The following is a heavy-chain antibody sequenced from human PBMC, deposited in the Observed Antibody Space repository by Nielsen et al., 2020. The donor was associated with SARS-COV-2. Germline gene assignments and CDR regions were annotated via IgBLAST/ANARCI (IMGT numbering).Heavy chain of an antibody. CDR1: GFTFSSYD. CDR3: ARVVHSSGWSTYWYFDL. D-gene: IGHD6-19*01. J-gene: IGHJ2*01. Sequence: GESLKISCAASGFTFSSYDMHWVRQATGKGLEWVSAIGTAGDTYYPGSVKGRFTISRENAKNSLYLQMNSLRAGDTAVYYCARVVHSSGWSTYWYFDLWGRGTLVTVSS. V-gene: IGHV3-13*01. CDR2: IGTAGDT.